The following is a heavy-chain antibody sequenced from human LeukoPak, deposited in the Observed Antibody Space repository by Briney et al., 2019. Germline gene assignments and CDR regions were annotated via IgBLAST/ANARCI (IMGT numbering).Heavy chain of an antibody. CDR3: ATVLGGSYYGGFDY. V-gene: IGHV1-24*01. Sequence: ASVKVSCKVSGYTLTELSMHWVRQAPGKGLEWMGGFDPEDGETIYAQKFQGRVTMTEDTSTDTAYMELSSLRSEDTAVYYCATVLGGSYYGGFDYWGQGTQVTVSS. CDR2: FDPEDGET. CDR1: GYTLTELS. D-gene: IGHD1-26*01. J-gene: IGHJ4*02.